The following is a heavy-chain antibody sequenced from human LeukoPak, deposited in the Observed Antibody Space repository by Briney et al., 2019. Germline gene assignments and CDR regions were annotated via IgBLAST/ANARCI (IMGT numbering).Heavy chain of an antibody. D-gene: IGHD6-13*01. V-gene: IGHV4-34*01. CDR2: INHSGST. CDR1: VGSFSGYY. J-gene: IGHJ4*02. CDR3: ASGAAAGS. Sequence: SETVSLTCAVYVGSFSGYYWSWIRQPPWKGLEWIGEINHSGSTNYNPSLKSRVTISVDTSKNQFSLKLSSVTAADTAVYYCASGAAAGSWGQGTLVTVSS.